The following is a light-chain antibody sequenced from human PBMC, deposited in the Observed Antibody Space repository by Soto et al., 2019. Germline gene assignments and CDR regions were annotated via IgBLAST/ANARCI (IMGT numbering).Light chain of an antibody. J-gene: IGLJ2*01. V-gene: IGLV2-11*01. Sequence: QSALTQPRSVSGSPGQSVTISCTGTSSDVGAYNYVSWYQQHPGKAPKLMIYDVSKRPSGVPDRFSGSKSGNTASLTISGLQAEDEGDYYCCSYAGSYTWVFGGGTKLTVL. CDR2: DVS. CDR3: CSYAGSYTWV. CDR1: SSDVGAYNY.